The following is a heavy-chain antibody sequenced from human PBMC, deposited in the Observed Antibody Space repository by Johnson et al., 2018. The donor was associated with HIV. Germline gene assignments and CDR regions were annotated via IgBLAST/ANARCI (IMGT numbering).Heavy chain of an antibody. CDR3: ARSTEPYSTYYYDSPDTDAVEI. CDR1: GFTISTFW. V-gene: IGHV3-74*01. J-gene: IGHJ3*02. D-gene: IGHD3-22*01. Sequence: VQLVESGGGLVQPGGSLRLSCGASGFTISTFWMHWVRQVPGKGLMWVSRISGDGSSSSYADSVKGRFTISRDNSKNTLYLQMNSLRAEDTAVYYCARSTEPYSTYYYDSPDTDAVEIWGQGTMVTVSS. CDR2: ISGDGSSS.